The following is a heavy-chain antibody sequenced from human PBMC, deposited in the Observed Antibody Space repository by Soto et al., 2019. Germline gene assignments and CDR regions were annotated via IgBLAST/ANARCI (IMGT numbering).Heavy chain of an antibody. CDR1: GFTLSSYS. CDR2: ISSSSSYI. J-gene: IGHJ5*02. CDR3: ASTYYYDSSGYYPGP. Sequence: GGSLRLSCAASGFTLSSYSINWVSQAPGKGLEWVSSISSSSSYIYYADSVKGRFTISRDNAKNSLYLQMNSLRAEDTAVYYWASTYYYDSSGYYPGPWGQGTLVTVSS. V-gene: IGHV3-21*01. D-gene: IGHD3-22*01.